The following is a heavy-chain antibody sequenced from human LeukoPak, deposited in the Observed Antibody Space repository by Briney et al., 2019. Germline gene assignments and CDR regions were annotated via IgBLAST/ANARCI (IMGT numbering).Heavy chain of an antibody. J-gene: IGHJ5*02. CDR1: GFTFSSCA. D-gene: IGHD6-19*01. CDR3: ARDSAGFDH. Sequence: GGSLRLSCAASGFTFSSCAMSWVRQAPGKGLEWVSYISTSRSTIYYADSVKGRFTISRDNAKNSLYLQMNSLRAEDTAVYYCARDSAGFDHWGQGTLVTVSS. CDR2: ISTSRSTI. V-gene: IGHV3-48*04.